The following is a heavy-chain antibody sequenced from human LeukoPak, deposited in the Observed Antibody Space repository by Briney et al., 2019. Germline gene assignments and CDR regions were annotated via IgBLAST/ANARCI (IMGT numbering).Heavy chain of an antibody. CDR1: GFTFSSYA. D-gene: IGHD3-10*01. CDR2: ISYDGSNK. CDR3: AKAPTYYYGSGSHGYFDL. Sequence: PGGSLRLSCAASGFTFSSYAMHWVRQAPGKGLEWVAVISYDGSNKYFADSVKGRFTISRDNSKNTLYLQMNSLRAEDTAVYYCAKAPTYYYGSGSHGYFDLWGRGTLVTVSS. J-gene: IGHJ2*01. V-gene: IGHV3-30-3*01.